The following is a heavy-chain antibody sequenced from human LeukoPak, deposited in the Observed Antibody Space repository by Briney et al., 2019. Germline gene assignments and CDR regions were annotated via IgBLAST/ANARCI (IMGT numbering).Heavy chain of an antibody. CDR1: GGTFSSYA. Sequence: ASVTVSCKASGGTFSSYAISWVRQAPGQGLEWMGGIIPIFGTANYAQKFQGRVTITADESTSTAYMELSSLRSEDTAVYYCARGPLPTNCGGDLYSRGMNKDYWGQGTLVTVSS. CDR3: ARGPLPTNCGGDLYSRGMNKDY. J-gene: IGHJ4*02. V-gene: IGHV1-69*13. D-gene: IGHD2-21*02. CDR2: IIPIFGTA.